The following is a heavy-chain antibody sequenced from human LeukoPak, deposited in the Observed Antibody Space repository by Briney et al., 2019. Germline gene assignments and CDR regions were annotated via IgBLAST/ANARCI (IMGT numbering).Heavy chain of an antibody. CDR3: ASYYTYYYESSGYYGGDY. V-gene: IGHV3-7*01. J-gene: IGHJ4*02. D-gene: IGHD3-22*01. Sequence: PGGSLRLSCAASGFTFSSYWMSWVRQAPGKGLEWVANIKQDGSEKYYVDSVKGRFTISRDNAKNSLYLQMNSLRAEDTAVYYCASYYTYYYESSGYYGGDYWGQGTLVTVSS. CDR2: IKQDGSEK. CDR1: GFTFSSYW.